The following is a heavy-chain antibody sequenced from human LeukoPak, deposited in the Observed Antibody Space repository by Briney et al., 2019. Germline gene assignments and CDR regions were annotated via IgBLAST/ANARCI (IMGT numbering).Heavy chain of an antibody. Sequence: PGGSLRLSCAASGFTFSSYGMHWVRQAPGKGLEWVAFIRYDGSNKYYADSVKGRFTISRDNSKNTLYLQMNSLRAEDTAVYYCAKDLCGSTSCYYYYYYMDVWGKGTTVTVSS. J-gene: IGHJ6*03. CDR1: GFTFSSYG. V-gene: IGHV3-30*02. D-gene: IGHD2-2*01. CDR3: AKDLCGSTSCYYYYYYMDV. CDR2: IRYDGSNK.